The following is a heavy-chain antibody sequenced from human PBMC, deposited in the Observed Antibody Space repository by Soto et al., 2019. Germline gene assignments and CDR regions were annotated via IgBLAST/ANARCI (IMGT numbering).Heavy chain of an antibody. V-gene: IGHV3-21*01. CDR2: INPSSSYI. Sequence: EVQLVESGGGLVKPGGSLRLSCAASRFIFSSYNMNWVRQAPGKGLEWVSSINPSSSYIYHTDSVKGRFTISRDNAHNSLYLQMNSLRAEDTAVYYCAREGGYCTSTTCYDYGMDVWGQGTTVTVSS. D-gene: IGHD2-2*01. J-gene: IGHJ6*02. CDR3: AREGGYCTSTTCYDYGMDV. CDR1: RFIFSSYN.